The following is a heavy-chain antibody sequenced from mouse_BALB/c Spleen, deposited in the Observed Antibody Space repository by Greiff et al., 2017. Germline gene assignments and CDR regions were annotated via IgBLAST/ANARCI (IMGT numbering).Heavy chain of an antibody. CDR3: TRSTGLLYDGYAMDY. J-gene: IGHJ4*01. V-gene: IGHV1S81*02. CDR1: GYTFTSYY. CDR2: INPSNGGT. D-gene: IGHD2-3*01. Sequence: VQLQQPGAELVKPGASVKLSCKASGYTFTSYYMYWVKQRPGQGLEWIGGINPSNGGTNYNEKFKSKATLTVDKSSSTAYMQLSSLTSEDSAVYYCTRSTGLLYDGYAMDYWGQGTSVTVSS.